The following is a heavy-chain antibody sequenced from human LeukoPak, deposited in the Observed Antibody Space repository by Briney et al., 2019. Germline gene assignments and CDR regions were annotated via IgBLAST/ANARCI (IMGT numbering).Heavy chain of an antibody. Sequence: GGSLRLSCSASGFTFSSYAMHWVRQAPGKGLEYVSAISSNGGSTYYADSVKGRFTISRDNSKNTLCLQMSSLRAEDTAVYYCVKDRYDYVWGSYRYFDYWGQGTLVTVSS. J-gene: IGHJ4*02. V-gene: IGHV3-64D*06. D-gene: IGHD3-16*02. CDR3: VKDRYDYVWGSYRYFDY. CDR1: GFTFSSYA. CDR2: ISSNGGST.